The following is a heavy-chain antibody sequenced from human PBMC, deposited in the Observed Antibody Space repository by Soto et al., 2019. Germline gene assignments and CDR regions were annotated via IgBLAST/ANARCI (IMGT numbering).Heavy chain of an antibody. J-gene: IGHJ6*04. CDR3: SSLFIVGGPGSYYTGLDV. Sequence: SETLSLPCTVSAGSISTDYGRWIRQAPGRGLEWIGYISSSGIPVYTPSLKSRLTISVDPSKNLCSLQLTSVTAADTATYYCSSLFIVGGPGSYYTGLDVWGKGTTVTVSS. D-gene: IGHD1-26*01. V-gene: IGHV4-59*01. CDR1: AGSISTDY. CDR2: ISSSGIP.